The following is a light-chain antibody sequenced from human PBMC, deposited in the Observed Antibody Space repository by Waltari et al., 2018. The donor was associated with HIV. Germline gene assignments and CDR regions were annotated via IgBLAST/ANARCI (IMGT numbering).Light chain of an antibody. V-gene: IGLV3-10*01. CDR3: YSTDDSGNPLAV. J-gene: IGLJ7*01. Sequence: SYELTQPPSASVSPGQTARNTCSGDALPRTYAFWYQPKLGQAPVLVIDEDNRRPSGIPERFSGSSSGTMATWTISGAQVEDEGDYYCYSTDDSGNPLAVFGGGTQLTVL. CDR2: EDN. CDR1: ALPRTY.